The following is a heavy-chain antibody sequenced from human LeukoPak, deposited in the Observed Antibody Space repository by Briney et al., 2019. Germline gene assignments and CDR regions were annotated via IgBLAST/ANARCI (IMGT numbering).Heavy chain of an antibody. D-gene: IGHD3-22*01. J-gene: IGHJ1*01. Sequence: PSETLSLTCTVSGGSISSYYWSWIRQPAGKGLEWIGRIYTSGSTNYNPSLKSRVTMSVDTSKNQFSLKLSSVTAADTAVYYCASSPITMIVVVREISQYFQHWGQGTLVTVSS. CDR1: GGSISSYY. CDR3: ASSPITMIVVVREISQYFQH. CDR2: IYTSGST. V-gene: IGHV4-4*07.